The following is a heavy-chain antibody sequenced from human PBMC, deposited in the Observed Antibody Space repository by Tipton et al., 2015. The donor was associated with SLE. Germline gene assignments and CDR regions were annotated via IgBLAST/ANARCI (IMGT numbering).Heavy chain of an antibody. J-gene: IGHJ4*02. Sequence: TLSLTCTVYGGSFSGYYWSWIRQPPGKGLEWIGEINHSGSTNYNPSLKSRVTISVATSKNQFSRKLSSVTAADTAVYYCARHDYDSNGYYQHYFDHWGQGTLVTVSS. CDR1: GGSFSGYY. CDR3: ARHDYDSNGYYQHYFDH. CDR2: INHSGST. D-gene: IGHD3-22*01. V-gene: IGHV4-34*01.